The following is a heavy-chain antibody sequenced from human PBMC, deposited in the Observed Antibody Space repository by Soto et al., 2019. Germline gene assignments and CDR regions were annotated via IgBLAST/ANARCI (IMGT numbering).Heavy chain of an antibody. CDR2: INPNSGGT. V-gene: IGHV1-2*02. Sequence: ASVEVSCKASRYTVTGYYMHGVRQAPVQVLEVMGWINPNSGGTNYAQKFQGRVTMTRDTSISTAYMELSRLRSDDTAVYYCAREYYDFWSGYRPYYYYYYGMDVWGQGPTVTSP. J-gene: IGHJ6*02. CDR3: AREYYDFWSGYRPYYYYYYGMDV. D-gene: IGHD3-3*01. CDR1: RYTVTGYY.